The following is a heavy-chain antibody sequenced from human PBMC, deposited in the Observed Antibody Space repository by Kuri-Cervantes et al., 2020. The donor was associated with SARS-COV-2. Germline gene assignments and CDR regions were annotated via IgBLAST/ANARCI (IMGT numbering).Heavy chain of an antibody. CDR1: GFTFSSYD. CDR2: IGTAGDT. J-gene: IGHJ4*02. V-gene: IGHV3-13*03. Sequence: GGSLRLSCAACGFTFSSYDMHWVRQATGKGLEWVSAIGTAGDTYYPGSVKGQFTISRENAKNSLYLQMNSLRAGDTAVYYCARSSVPAEFDYWGQGTLVTVSS. D-gene: IGHD2-2*01. CDR3: ARSSVPAEFDY.